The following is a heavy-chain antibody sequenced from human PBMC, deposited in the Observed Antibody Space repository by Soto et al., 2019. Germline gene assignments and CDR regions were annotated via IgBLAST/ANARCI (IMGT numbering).Heavy chain of an antibody. J-gene: IGHJ3*02. CDR1: GASLGGFH. D-gene: IGHD3-16*01. CDR3: ARSPLGYDYVRQTWREVGDSFDI. Sequence: QVRLEQWGAGLLKPSETLSLTCAIYGASLGGFHWTWLRQAPGKGLEWIGELIHGGSTNYNPSLKSRVSFSLDTSKNQFSLHLMSVTAAGTAVYYCARSPLGYDYVRQTWREVGDSFDIWGRGTMVTVSS. V-gene: IGHV4-34*12. CDR2: LIHGGST.